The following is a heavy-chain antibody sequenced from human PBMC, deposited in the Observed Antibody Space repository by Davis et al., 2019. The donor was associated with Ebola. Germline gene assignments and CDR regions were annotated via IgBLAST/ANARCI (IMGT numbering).Heavy chain of an antibody. CDR1: GFTFSSYG. CDR2: ISYDGSNK. J-gene: IGHJ4*02. V-gene: IGHV3-30*18. Sequence: LKISCAASGFTFSSYGMHWVRQAPGKGLEWVAVISYDGSNKYYADSVKGRFTISRDNSKNTLYLQMNSLRAEDTAVYYCAKGQRDVVVPAAPVYWGQGTLVTVSS. D-gene: IGHD2-2*01. CDR3: AKGQRDVVVPAAPVY.